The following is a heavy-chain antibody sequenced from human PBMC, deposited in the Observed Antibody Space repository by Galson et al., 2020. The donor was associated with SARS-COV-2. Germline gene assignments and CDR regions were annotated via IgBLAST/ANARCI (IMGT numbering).Heavy chain of an antibody. CDR2: IYYSAST. V-gene: IGHV4-59*13. CDR3: ARDRAVTDRSYYYYYYGMDV. J-gene: IGHJ6*02. D-gene: IGHD4-17*01. CDR1: GGSISSYY. Sequence: SETLSLTCTVSGGSISSYYWSWIRQPPGKGLEWIGYIYYSASTNYNPSLKSRVTISVDTSKNQFSLKLSSVTAADTAVYYCARDRAVTDRSYYYYYYGMDVWGQGTTVTVSS.